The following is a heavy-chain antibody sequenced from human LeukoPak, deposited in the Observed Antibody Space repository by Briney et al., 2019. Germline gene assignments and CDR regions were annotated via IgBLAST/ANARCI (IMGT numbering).Heavy chain of an antibody. D-gene: IGHD6-13*01. Sequence: SETLSLTCTVSGGSISSYYWSWIRQPPGKGLEWIGYIYYSGSTNYNPSLKSRVTISVDTSKNQFSLKLSSVTAADTAVYYCARGDSSSWYYYYMDVWGKGTTVTVSS. V-gene: IGHV4-59*01. CDR3: ARGDSSSWYYYYMDV. J-gene: IGHJ6*03. CDR1: GGSISSYY. CDR2: IYYSGST.